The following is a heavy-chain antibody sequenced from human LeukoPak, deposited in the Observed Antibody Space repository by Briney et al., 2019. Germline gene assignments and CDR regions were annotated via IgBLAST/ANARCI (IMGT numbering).Heavy chain of an antibody. Sequence: GASVKVSCKASGYRFTWYAMNWVRQAPGQGLEWMGWINTNTGNPTYAQGFTGRFVFSLDTSVTTAYLQIISLKAEDTAVYYCARLDDSGTLGGMDVWGQGTTVSVSS. CDR3: ARLDDSGTLGGMDV. V-gene: IGHV7-4-1*02. D-gene: IGHD3-10*01. CDR2: INTNTGNP. J-gene: IGHJ6*02. CDR1: GYRFTWYA.